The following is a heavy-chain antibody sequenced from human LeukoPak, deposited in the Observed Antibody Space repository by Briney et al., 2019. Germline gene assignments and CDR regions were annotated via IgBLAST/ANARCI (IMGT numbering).Heavy chain of an antibody. Sequence: GASVKVSCKASGYTFTGYYMHWVRQAPGQGLEWMGWINPNSGGTNYAQKFQGRVTMTRDTSISTAYMELSRLRSDDTAVYYCARDLGYSRYYYYMDVWGKGTTVTVSS. V-gene: IGHV1-2*02. CDR1: GYTFTGYY. D-gene: IGHD6-13*01. CDR3: ARDLGYSRYYYYMDV. J-gene: IGHJ6*03. CDR2: INPNSGGT.